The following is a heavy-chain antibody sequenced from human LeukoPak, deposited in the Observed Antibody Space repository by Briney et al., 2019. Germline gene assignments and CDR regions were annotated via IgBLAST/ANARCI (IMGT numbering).Heavy chain of an antibody. Sequence: SVKVSCKASGGTFSSYTISWVRQAPGQGLEWMGRIIPILGIANYAQKFQGRVTITADKSTSTAYMELSSLRSEDTAVYYCASSRDGRGLPGDYWGQGTLVTVSS. J-gene: IGHJ4*02. CDR3: ASSRDGRGLPGDY. D-gene: IGHD5-24*01. V-gene: IGHV1-69*02. CDR1: GGTFSSYT. CDR2: IIPILGIA.